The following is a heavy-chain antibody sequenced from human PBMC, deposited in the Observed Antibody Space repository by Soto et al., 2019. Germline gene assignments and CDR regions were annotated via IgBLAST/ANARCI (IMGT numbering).Heavy chain of an antibody. CDR2: IYYSGST. D-gene: IGHD6-19*01. V-gene: IGHV4-31*03. CDR3: ARAAVAGQYFAY. Sequence: QVQLQESGPGLVKPSQTLSLTCTVSGGSISSGGYYWSWIRQHPGKGLEWIGYIYYSGSTYYNPSLKNRVTISVDTAKNQFSLKLSSVTAADTAVYYCARAAVAGQYFAYWGQGTLVTVSS. CDR1: GGSISSGGYY. J-gene: IGHJ4*02.